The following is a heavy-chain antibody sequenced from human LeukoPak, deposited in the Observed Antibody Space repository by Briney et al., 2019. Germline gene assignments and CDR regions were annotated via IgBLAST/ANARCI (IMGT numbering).Heavy chain of an antibody. J-gene: IGHJ6*02. CDR1: RYTFTGYY. Sequence: GASVTVSCKASRYTFTGYYIHWVRQAPGQGLEGMGGINPNSGGTNYAQKFQGRVTIPRETSISTAYMELSRLRADDTAVYYCAREDTATMYYYYYSMDVWGQGTTVTVSS. V-gene: IGHV1-2*02. CDR2: INPNSGGT. D-gene: IGHD5-18*01. CDR3: AREDTATMYYYYYSMDV.